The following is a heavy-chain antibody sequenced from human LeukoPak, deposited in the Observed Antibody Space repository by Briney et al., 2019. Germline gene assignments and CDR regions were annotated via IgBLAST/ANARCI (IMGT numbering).Heavy chain of an antibody. CDR2: ISSSSSYI. V-gene: IGHV3-21*01. CDR1: GFPFSSYS. Sequence: PGGSLRLSCAASGFPFSSYSMNWVRQAPGKGLDWVSSISSSSSYIYYADSVKGRFTISRDNAKNSLYLQMNSLRAEDTAVYYCAREGAYCGGDCYDAFDIWGQGTMVTVSS. J-gene: IGHJ3*02. D-gene: IGHD2-21*02. CDR3: AREGAYCGGDCYDAFDI.